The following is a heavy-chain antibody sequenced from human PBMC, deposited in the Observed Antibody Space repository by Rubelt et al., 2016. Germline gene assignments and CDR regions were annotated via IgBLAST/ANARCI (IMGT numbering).Heavy chain of an antibody. CDR3: ARGRATVATCWVDP. Sequence: VQLVQSGAEVKKPGASVKVSCKASGYTFTSYAIHWLRQAPGQSPEWMGWINAGDGNTKYFTEFEDRVTIARDKCEGIVYMGRRSLRSGGTGVEYCARGRATVATCWVDPGGQETLGTVSS. CDR2: INAGDGNT. D-gene: IGHD4-23*01. J-gene: IGHJ5*02. CDR1: GYTFTSYA. V-gene: IGHV1-3*01.